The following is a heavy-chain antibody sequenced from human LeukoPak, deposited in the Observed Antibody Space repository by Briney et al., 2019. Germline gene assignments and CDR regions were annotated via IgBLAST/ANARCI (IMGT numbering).Heavy chain of an antibody. CDR3: ARIRHTSGGRAGAARLLYYYYYMDV. J-gene: IGHJ6*03. V-gene: IGHV4-4*07. CDR1: GGSFSTYY. Sequence: SETLSLTCSVSGGSFSTYYWSWIRQPAGEGLEWIGHIYADKTTDYNPSLKSRVTISVDTSKNQFSLKLSSVTAADTAVYYCARIRHTSGGRAGAARLLYYYYYMDVWGKGTTVTVSS. CDR2: IYADKTT. D-gene: IGHD6-6*01.